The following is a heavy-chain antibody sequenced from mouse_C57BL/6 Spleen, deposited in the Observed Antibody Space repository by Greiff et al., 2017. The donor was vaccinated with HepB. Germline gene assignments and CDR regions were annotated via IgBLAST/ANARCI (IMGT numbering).Heavy chain of an antibody. D-gene: IGHD2-4*01. Sequence: QVQLKQPGAELVRPGSSVKLSCKASGYTFTSYWMHWVKQRPIQGLEWIGNIDPSDSETHYNQKFKDKATLTVDKSSSTAYMQLSSLTSEDSAVYYCARYDDYDGDYWGQGTTLTVSS. CDR2: IDPSDSET. J-gene: IGHJ2*01. V-gene: IGHV1-52*01. CDR3: ARYDDYDGDY. CDR1: GYTFTSYW.